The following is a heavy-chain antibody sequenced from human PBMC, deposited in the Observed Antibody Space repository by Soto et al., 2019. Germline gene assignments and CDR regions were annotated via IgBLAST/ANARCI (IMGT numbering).Heavy chain of an antibody. V-gene: IGHV3-30-3*01. CDR3: ARDDYGDYGDFGY. D-gene: IGHD4-17*01. Sequence: QVQLVESGGGVVQPGRSLSLSCAASGFTFSSYAMHWVRQAPGKGLEWVAVISYDGSNKYYADSVKGRFTISRDNSKNTLYLQMNSLRAEDTAVYYCARDDYGDYGDFGYWGQGTVVTVSS. CDR2: ISYDGSNK. CDR1: GFTFSSYA. J-gene: IGHJ4*02.